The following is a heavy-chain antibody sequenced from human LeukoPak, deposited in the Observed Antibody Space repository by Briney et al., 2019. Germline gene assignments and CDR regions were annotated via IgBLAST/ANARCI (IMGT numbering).Heavy chain of an antibody. J-gene: IGHJ4*02. D-gene: IGHD6-13*01. CDR2: ISGSGGST. CDR1: GFTFSNYA. CDR3: ASASSHRIAAGGDY. Sequence: PGGSLRLSCAASGFTFSNYAMNWVRQAPGKGLEWVSAISGSGGSTYYADSVKGRFTISRDNAKNTLYLQMNSLRAEDTAVYYCASASSHRIAAGGDYWGQGTLVTVSS. V-gene: IGHV3-23*01.